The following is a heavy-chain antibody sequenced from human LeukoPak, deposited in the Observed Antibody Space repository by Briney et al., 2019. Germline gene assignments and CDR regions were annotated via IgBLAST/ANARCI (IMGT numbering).Heavy chain of an antibody. CDR2: ISTSGSTI. CDR3: ATSSVVMVFDY. V-gene: IGHV3-11*01. J-gene: IGHJ4*02. D-gene: IGHD3-22*01. CDR1: GFTFSDYY. Sequence: GGSLRLSCAASGFTFSDYYMSWIRQAPGKGLEWVSYISTSGSTIDYADSVKGRFTISRDNAKNSLYPQMNSLRAEDTAVYYCATSSVVMVFDYWGQGTLVTVPS.